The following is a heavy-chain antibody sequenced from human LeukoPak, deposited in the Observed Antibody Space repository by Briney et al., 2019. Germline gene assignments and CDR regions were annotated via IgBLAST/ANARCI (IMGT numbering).Heavy chain of an antibody. Sequence: SETLSLTCTVAGGSISSTTYYWSWIRQPPGKGLEWIGYIYDSGSTNYNPSLKSRVTISVDTSKNQFSLKLSSVTAADTAVYYCARGGSGYDSFYYYGMDVWGQGTTVTVSS. CDR2: IYDSGST. J-gene: IGHJ6*02. D-gene: IGHD5-12*01. V-gene: IGHV4-61*01. CDR1: GGSISSTTYY. CDR3: ARGGSGYDSFYYYGMDV.